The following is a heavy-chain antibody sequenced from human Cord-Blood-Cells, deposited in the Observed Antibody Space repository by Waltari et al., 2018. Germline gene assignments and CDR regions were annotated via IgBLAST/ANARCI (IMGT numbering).Heavy chain of an antibody. J-gene: IGHJ6*02. CDR1: GFTFSSYE. V-gene: IGHV3-48*03. CDR2: ISSSGSTI. D-gene: IGHD2-8*01. CDR3: ARDRVYEFYYYYGMDV. Sequence: EVQLVESGGGLVQPGGSLRLSCAASGFTFSSYEMNWVRQAPGKGLEWVSYISSSGSTIYYADSVKGRFTISRDNAKNSLYLQMTSLRAEDTAVYYCARDRVYEFYYYYGMDVWGQGTTVTVSS.